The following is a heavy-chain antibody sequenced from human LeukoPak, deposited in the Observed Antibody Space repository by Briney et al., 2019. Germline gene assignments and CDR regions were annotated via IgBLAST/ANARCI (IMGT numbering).Heavy chain of an antibody. D-gene: IGHD3-16*01. CDR2: ISYDGSNK. CDR3: AKGGDY. V-gene: IGHV3-30*18. J-gene: IGHJ4*02. CDR1: GFTFSSYG. Sequence: GGSLRLSCAASGFTFSSYGMHWVRQAPGKGLEWVAVISYDGSNKYYADSVKSRFTISRDNSKNTLYLQMNSLRAEDTAVYYCAKGGDYWGQGTLVTVSS.